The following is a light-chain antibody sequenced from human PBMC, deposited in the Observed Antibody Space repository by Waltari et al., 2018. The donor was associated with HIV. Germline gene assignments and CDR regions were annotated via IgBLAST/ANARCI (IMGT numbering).Light chain of an antibody. J-gene: IGLJ1*01. CDR1: SSDLGGYNY. CDR2: EVS. V-gene: IGLV2-14*01. Sequence: QSALTQPASVSGSPGQSITISCTGTSSDLGGYNYVSWYQHHPGNAPKLMIYEVSNRPSGVSNRFSGSNSGNTASLTISGLQAEDEADYYCSSYTSSNTLVFGTGTKVTVL. CDR3: SSYTSSNTLV.